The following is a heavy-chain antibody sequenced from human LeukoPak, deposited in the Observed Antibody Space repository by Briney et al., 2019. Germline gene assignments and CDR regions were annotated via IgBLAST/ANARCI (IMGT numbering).Heavy chain of an antibody. CDR1: GGSISSYY. J-gene: IGHJ6*02. CDR2: LYNSGHT. Sequence: SETLSLTCTVSGGSISSYYWSWIRQPPGKGLEWIGYLYNSGHTKYNPSLKSRVTMSLDTSKNEFSLKLSSVTAADTAVYFCARDHLAAAGHYYYGMDVWGQGTAVTVSS. CDR3: ARDHLAAAGHYYYGMDV. D-gene: IGHD6-13*01. V-gene: IGHV4-59*01.